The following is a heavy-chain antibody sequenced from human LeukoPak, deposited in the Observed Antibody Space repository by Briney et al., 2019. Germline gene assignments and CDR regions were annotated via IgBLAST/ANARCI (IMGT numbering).Heavy chain of an antibody. Sequence: SETLSLTCTVSGGSIISGGYYWSWIRQHPGKGLEWIGYIYRSGGTLYNPSLKSRVSITIDKSKNQFSLKLNSVTAADTAFYFCARGGGFYGSGTTHFDYWGQGALVTVSS. CDR2: IYRSGGT. J-gene: IGHJ4*02. CDR1: GGSIISGGYY. CDR3: ARGGGFYGSGTTHFDY. V-gene: IGHV4-31*03. D-gene: IGHD3-10*01.